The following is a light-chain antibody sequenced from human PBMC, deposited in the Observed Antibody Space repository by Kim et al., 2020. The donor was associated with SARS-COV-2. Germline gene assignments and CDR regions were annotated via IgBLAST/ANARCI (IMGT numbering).Light chain of an antibody. V-gene: IGKV3-20*01. CDR2: GAS. CDR1: QSVTSDY. Sequence: LYPGEGATLSCRASQSVTSDYLAWFQQKPGQPPRLLIYGASTRATGIPDKFSGSGSGTDFTLTSSRLEPEEFAVYYCQQYGRSPDTFGQGTKLEI. J-gene: IGKJ2*01. CDR3: QQYGRSPDT.